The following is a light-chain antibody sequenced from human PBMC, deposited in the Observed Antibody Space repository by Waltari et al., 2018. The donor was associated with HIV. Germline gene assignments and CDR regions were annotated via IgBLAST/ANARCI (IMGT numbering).Light chain of an antibody. CDR1: QSISAK. V-gene: IGKV3-15*01. CDR3: QQYDDGPRGIT. CDR2: EAA. J-gene: IGKJ2*01. Sequence: DIVMTQSPPTLSVSPGQRVTLSCRASQSISAKVAWYQQRPGQAPRLLIYEAATRPTGIPARCSGSGSGTEFTLTSSSLQSEDFATYFCQQYDDGPRGITFGQGTRLEIK.